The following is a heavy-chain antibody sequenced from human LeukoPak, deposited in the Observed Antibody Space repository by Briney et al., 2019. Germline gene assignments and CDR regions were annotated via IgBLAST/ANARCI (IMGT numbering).Heavy chain of an antibody. Sequence: ASVKVSCKASGYTFTGYYMHWVRQAPGQGLEWMGWINPNSGGTNYAQKFQGRVTMTRDTSISTAYMELSSLRSEDTAVYYCARGRNGEYYYYGMDVWGQGTTVTVSS. CDR2: INPNSGGT. CDR3: ARGRNGEYYYYGMDV. J-gene: IGHJ6*02. CDR1: GYTFTGYY. D-gene: IGHD1-14*01. V-gene: IGHV1-2*02.